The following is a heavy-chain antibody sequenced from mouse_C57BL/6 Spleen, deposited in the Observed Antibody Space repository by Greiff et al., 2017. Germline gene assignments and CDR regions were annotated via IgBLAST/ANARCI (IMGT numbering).Heavy chain of an antibody. CDR1: GFTFSDYG. CDR3: ARGARDYAMDY. Sequence: EVKLMESGGGLVKPGGSLKLSCAASGFTFSDYGMHWVRQAPEKGLEWVAYISSGSSTNYYADTVKGRFTISRDNAKNTLFLQMTSLRSEDTAMYYCARGARDYAMDYWGQGTSVTVSS. V-gene: IGHV5-17*01. CDR2: ISSGSSTN. J-gene: IGHJ4*01.